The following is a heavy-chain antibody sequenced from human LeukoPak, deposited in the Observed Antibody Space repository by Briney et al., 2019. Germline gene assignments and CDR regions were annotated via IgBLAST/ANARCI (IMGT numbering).Heavy chain of an antibody. V-gene: IGHV4-59*11. CDR3: ARLLDNDSSGDPDTFDV. Sequence: SETLSLTCTVSGGSMSSHYWSWIRQSQGKGLEWIGYKSYSGRTYYKPSLRSRVTISVDTSKNHFSLSLTSVTAADTAVYYCARLLDNDSSGDPDTFDVWGQGTMVTVSS. D-gene: IGHD3-22*01. CDR1: GGSMSSHY. J-gene: IGHJ3*01. CDR2: KSYSGRT.